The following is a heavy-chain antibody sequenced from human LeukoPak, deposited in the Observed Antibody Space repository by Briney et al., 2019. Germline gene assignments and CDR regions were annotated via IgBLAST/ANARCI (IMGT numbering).Heavy chain of an antibody. D-gene: IGHD4-23*01. CDR1: GFTFSSYA. V-gene: IGHV3-23*01. J-gene: IGHJ4*02. Sequence: GGSLRLSCAASGFTFSSYAMSWVRQAPGKGLEWVSVISGSGGRTYYADSVKGRFTISRDNSKNTLYLQMNSLRAEDTAVYYCARRAGGYSHPYDYWGQGILVTVSS. CDR2: ISGSGGRT. CDR3: ARRAGGYSHPYDY.